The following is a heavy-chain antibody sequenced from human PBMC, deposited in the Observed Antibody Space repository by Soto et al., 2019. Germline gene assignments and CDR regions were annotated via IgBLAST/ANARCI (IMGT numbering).Heavy chain of an antibody. CDR3: GREVLAVTEDAVDV. Sequence: EEQLVESGGGMVKPGGYLRLSCVASGFSLSSYTMSWVRQAPGKGLEWVSSIGISIGYIYYAESVTGRFTISTDNGQNSLFLGMNSLRAEDTALYSCGREVLAVTEDAVDVGGQGTMVTVSS. CDR2: IGISIGYI. V-gene: IGHV3-21*01. D-gene: IGHD4-4*01. J-gene: IGHJ3*01. CDR1: GFSLSSYT.